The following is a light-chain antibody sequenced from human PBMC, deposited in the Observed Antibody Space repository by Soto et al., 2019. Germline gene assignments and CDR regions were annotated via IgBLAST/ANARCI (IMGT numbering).Light chain of an antibody. J-gene: IGLJ2*01. CDR2: GNS. V-gene: IGLV1-40*01. Sequence: QSVLTQPPSVSGAPGQRVTISCTGSTSNIGAGYGVHWYQHLPGTAPKLLMYGNSSRPSGVPDRFSGSKSGTSASLAITGLQADDEADYYCQSYDSSLTCVVFGGGTKLTVL. CDR3: QSYDSSLTCVV. CDR1: TSNIGAGYG.